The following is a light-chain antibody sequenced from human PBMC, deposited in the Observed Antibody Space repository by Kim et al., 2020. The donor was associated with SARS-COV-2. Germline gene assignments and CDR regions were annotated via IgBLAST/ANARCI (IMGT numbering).Light chain of an antibody. CDR2: LNSDGTH. V-gene: IGLV4-69*01. J-gene: IGLJ2*01. CDR1: SGNSNYA. Sequence: SVKLTCTLSSGNSNYAIAWHQQQPEKGPRYLMKLNSDGTHNKGDGIPDRFSGSSSGAERYLTISSLQSEDEADYYCKTWGTGIVVFGGGTQLTVL. CDR3: KTWGTGIVV.